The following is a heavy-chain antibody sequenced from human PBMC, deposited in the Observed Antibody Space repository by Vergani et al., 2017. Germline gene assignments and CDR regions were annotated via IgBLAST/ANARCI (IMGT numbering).Heavy chain of an antibody. CDR3: ARSRYFDWSTLYYFDY. CDR2: IYTSGST. V-gene: IGHV4-61*02. CDR1: GASITSGSFY. Sequence: QVHLNEAGPGLVKPSQTLSLTCTVSGASITSGSFYWSWIRQPAGKGLEWIGRIYTSGSTNYNPSLKSRVTISVDTSKNQFSLKLSSVTAADTAVYYCARSRYFDWSTLYYFDYWGQGTLVTVSS. J-gene: IGHJ4*02. D-gene: IGHD3-9*01.